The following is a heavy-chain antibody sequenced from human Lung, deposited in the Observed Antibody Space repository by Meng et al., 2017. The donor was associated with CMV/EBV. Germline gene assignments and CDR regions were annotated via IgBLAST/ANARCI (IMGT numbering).Heavy chain of an antibody. Sequence: HVPLRGSGPGLGKASETLSLTCTVSVGSMNSYYLSWIRQPPGQGLEWLGYFYYRGNSNYNPSLKSRVTISVDTSKNLFSLNLTSVTAADAALYYCARGSYLAVEGWGLGTLVTVSS. CDR2: FYYRGNS. J-gene: IGHJ4*02. D-gene: IGHD2-21*01. V-gene: IGHV4-59*01. CDR1: VGSMNSYY. CDR3: ARGSYLAVEG.